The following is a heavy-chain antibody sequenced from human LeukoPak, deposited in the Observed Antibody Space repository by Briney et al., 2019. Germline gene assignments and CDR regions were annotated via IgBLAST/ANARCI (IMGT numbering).Heavy chain of an antibody. CDR2: IYGGGST. CDR1: GFTVSSNY. D-gene: IGHD6-13*01. J-gene: IGHJ4*02. Sequence: GGSLRLSCAASGFTVSSNYMSWVRQAPGKGLEWVSVIYGGGSTYYEDSVKGRFTISRDNSKNKLCVQMKRLRGEDTAVYYCAKAGSSGYSSSWLEYWGQGTLVTVSS. CDR3: AKAGSSGYSSSWLEY. V-gene: IGHV3-53*01.